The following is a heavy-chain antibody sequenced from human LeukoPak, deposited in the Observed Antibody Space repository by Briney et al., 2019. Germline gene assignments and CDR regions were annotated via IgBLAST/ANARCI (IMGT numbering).Heavy chain of an antibody. CDR1: GGSISSYY. D-gene: IGHD4-23*01. Sequence: PSETLSLTCTVSGGSISSYYWSWIRQPPGKGLEWIGYIYYSGSTNYSPSLKSRVTISVDTSKNQFSLKLSSVTAADTAVYYCARSYGGARPLDYWGQGTLVTVSS. J-gene: IGHJ4*02. CDR3: ARSYGGARPLDY. CDR2: IYYSGST. V-gene: IGHV4-59*01.